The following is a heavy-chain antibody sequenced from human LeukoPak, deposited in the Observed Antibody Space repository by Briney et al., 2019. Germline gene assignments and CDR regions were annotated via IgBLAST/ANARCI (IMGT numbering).Heavy chain of an antibody. Sequence: SETLSLTCSVSGYSISSGYYWGWIRQPPEKGLEWIGSIYHSGDTYYNPSLKSRVTISVDTSKNQFSLKVRSVTAADMALYYCARGRYGGNSPLDAFDIWGQGTMVTVSS. CDR3: ARGRYGGNSPLDAFDI. V-gene: IGHV4-38-2*02. CDR2: IYHSGDT. J-gene: IGHJ3*02. D-gene: IGHD4-23*01. CDR1: GYSISSGYY.